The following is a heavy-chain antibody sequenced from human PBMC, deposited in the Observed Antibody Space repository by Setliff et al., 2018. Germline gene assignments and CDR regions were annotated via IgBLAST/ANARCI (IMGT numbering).Heavy chain of an antibody. V-gene: IGHV4-61*02. J-gene: IGHJ5*02. D-gene: IGHD2-15*01. Sequence: SETLSLTCTGSGCSISSGSYYWSWIRQPAGKGLEWIGRIYTSGSTNYNPSLTSRVTISVDTSKNQFSLKLSSVTAADTAVYYCARGRLRGHSGNWFDPWGQGTLVTVSS. CDR2: IYTSGST. CDR3: ARGRLRGHSGNWFDP. CDR1: GCSISSGSYY.